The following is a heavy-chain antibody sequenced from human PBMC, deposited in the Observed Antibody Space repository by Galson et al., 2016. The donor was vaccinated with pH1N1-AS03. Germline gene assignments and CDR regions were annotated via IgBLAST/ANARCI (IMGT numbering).Heavy chain of an antibody. CDR1: GFTFSNYA. Sequence: SLRLSCAASGFTFSNYAMTWVRQAPGKGLEWVSSISGSGGSTNSADSVRDRFSISRDNSKNTLFLQMNRLRADDTAVYYCAKKFYYDSSGHHLDVADAWGQGTAVTVSS. J-gene: IGHJ3*01. CDR3: AKKFYYDSSGHHLDVADA. D-gene: IGHD3-22*01. CDR2: ISGSGGST. V-gene: IGHV3-23*01.